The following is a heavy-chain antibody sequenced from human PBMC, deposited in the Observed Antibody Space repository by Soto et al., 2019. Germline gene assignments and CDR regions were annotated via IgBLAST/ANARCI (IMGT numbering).Heavy chain of an antibody. J-gene: IGHJ4*02. CDR2: ISAYNGNT. CDR3: ARDQGKYYYDSSGYYWLFDY. V-gene: IGHV1-18*04. Sequence: GASVKVSCKASGYTFTSYGISWVRQAPGQGLEWMGWISAYNGNTNYAQKLQGRVTMTTDTSTSTAYMELRSLRSDDTAVYYCARDQGKYYYDSSGYYWLFDYWSQGTLVTVSS. D-gene: IGHD3-22*01. CDR1: GYTFTSYG.